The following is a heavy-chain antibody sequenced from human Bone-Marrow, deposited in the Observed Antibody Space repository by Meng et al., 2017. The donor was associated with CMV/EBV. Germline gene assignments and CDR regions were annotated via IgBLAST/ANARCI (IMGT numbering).Heavy chain of an antibody. V-gene: IGHV4-61*01. J-gene: IGHJ6*02. Sequence: SETLSLTCSVSGGSVSTVSFYWSWIRQPPGKGLEWLGYIHHSGYTNYAPSLKSRVTISLDTSKNQFSLTLSSVTAADTAEYYCARDLNGDGIYYFYGMDVWGQATTVTFSS. D-gene: IGHD7-27*01. CDR2: IHHSGYT. CDR1: GGSVSTVSFY. CDR3: ARDLNGDGIYYFYGMDV.